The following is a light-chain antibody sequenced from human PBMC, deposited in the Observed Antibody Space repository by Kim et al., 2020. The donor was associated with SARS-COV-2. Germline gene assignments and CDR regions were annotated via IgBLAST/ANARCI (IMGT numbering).Light chain of an antibody. J-gene: IGLJ3*02. CDR3: CSYAGSYTWV. CDR2: EVS. V-gene: IGLV2-11*01. Sequence: GQSVTLSCTGTSSDVGGYNYVSWYQQQPGKAPKLMIYEVSKRPSGVPDRFSGSKSGNTASLTISGLQAEDEADYYCCSYAGSYTWVFGGGTKLTVL. CDR1: SSDVGGYNY.